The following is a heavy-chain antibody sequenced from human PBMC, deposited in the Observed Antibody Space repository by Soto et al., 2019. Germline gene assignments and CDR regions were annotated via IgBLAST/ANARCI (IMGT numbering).Heavy chain of an antibody. V-gene: IGHV3-21*01. D-gene: IGHD6-13*01. CDR1: GFTFRSFT. J-gene: IGHJ5*02. CDR2: ISSNSAYV. CDR3: TRDASRDSSARGWFDP. Sequence: PRLSCAASGFTFRSFTMNWVRQAPGKGLEWVSTISSNSAYVYYTDALRGRFTISRDNAKNSLHLQMNSLRAEDTAVYYCTRDASRDSSARGWFDPWGPGTLVTVSS.